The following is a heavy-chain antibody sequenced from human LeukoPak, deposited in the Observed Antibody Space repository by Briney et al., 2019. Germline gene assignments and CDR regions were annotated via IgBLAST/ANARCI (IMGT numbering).Heavy chain of an antibody. V-gene: IGHV4-38-2*01. Sequence: SETLSLTCAVSGYSISSGYYWGWIRQPPGKGLEWIGSIYHSGSTYYNPSLKSRVTISVDTSKNQFSLKLSSVTAADTAVYYCARQNGGYSYYYYYMDVWGKGTTVTVSS. J-gene: IGHJ6*03. D-gene: IGHD5-18*01. CDR3: ARQNGGYSYYYYYMDV. CDR2: IYHSGST. CDR1: GYSISSGYY.